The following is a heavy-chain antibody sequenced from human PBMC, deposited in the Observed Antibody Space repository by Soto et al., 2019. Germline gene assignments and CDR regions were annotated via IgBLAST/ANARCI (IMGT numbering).Heavy chain of an antibody. Sequence: QITLKESGPTLVKPTQTLTLTCTFSGFSLSSSGVGVGWIRQPPGKALEWLTFIYWDDDKRYSPSLKSTLTITKDTPKSQVVLTLTNTDPVDTATYYCARLVVAGITYCFDSWGQGTRLTVSS. CDR2: IYWDDDK. V-gene: IGHV2-5*02. J-gene: IGHJ4*02. CDR3: ARLVVAGITYCFDS. D-gene: IGHD2-15*01. CDR1: GFSLSSSGVG.